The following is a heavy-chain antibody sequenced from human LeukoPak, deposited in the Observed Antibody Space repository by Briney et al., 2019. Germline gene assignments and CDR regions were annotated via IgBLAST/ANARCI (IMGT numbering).Heavy chain of an antibody. D-gene: IGHD3-3*01. V-gene: IGHV3-48*01. CDR1: GFTFSSYS. J-gene: IGHJ4*02. Sequence: GGSLRLSCAASGFTFSSYSMNWVRQVPGKGLEWVSYISSSSSTIYYADSVKGRFTISRDNAKNSLYLQMNSLRAEDTAVYYCASGTFGVVYYFDYWGQGTLVTVSS. CDR2: ISSSSSTI. CDR3: ASGTFGVVYYFDY.